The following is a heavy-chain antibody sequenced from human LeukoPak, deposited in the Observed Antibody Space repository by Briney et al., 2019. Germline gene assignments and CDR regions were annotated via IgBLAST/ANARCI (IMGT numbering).Heavy chain of an antibody. CDR1: RDTFSRYY. Sequence: ASVKGSCKASRDTFSRYYMHWVRQTPGQGLECMGRINPKTVGTHYVQKYQDRVTMNRDTYISTDYMELSRQRSDDTAVYYCAREDTRVRGVIITANGDFDYWGQGTLVTASS. J-gene: IGHJ4*02. CDR3: AREDTRVRGVIITANGDFDY. D-gene: IGHD3-10*01. V-gene: IGHV1-2*06. CDR2: INPKTVGT.